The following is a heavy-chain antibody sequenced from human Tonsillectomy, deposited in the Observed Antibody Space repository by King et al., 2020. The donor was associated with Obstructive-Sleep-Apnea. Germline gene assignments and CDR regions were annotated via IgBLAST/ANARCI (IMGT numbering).Heavy chain of an antibody. CDR1: VFSFSTRD. V-gene: IGHV3-30*18. CDR3: AKGEWSIRSIDY. CDR2: ISWNERDK. J-gene: IGHJ4*02. D-gene: IGHD3-3*01. Sequence: VQLVESGGGVVQPGTSLRLSCAASVFSFSTRDIHRVRQAPGKGLEWVALISWNERDKYYADSVKGRFTISRDNSKNTLYLEMNGLRAEDTAGYYCAKGEWSIRSIDYWGQGTLVTVSS.